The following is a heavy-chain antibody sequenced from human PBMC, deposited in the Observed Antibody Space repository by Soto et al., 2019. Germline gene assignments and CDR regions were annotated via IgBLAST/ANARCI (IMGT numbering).Heavy chain of an antibody. V-gene: IGHV1-69*12. J-gene: IGHJ6*02. Sequence: QVQLVQSGAEVKKPGSSVKVSCKVSGGTFSNYAIDWVRLAPGHGLEWMGGIVPIFGTTYYTQKFQGRAKSIADDSTTTAYLEMSSLRSEDTAIYYCARVEAVAGLYNYHALDVWGQGTAVTVSS. CDR1: GGTFSNYA. CDR3: ARVEAVAGLYNYHALDV. D-gene: IGHD6-19*01. CDR2: IVPIFGTT.